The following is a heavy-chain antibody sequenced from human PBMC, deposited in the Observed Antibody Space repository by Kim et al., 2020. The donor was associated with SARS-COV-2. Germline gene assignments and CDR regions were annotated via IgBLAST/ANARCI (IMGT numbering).Heavy chain of an antibody. Sequence: GGSLRLSCAASGFTFSNDWMHWVRQAPGKGLVWVSRINSDGGNTKYADSVNGRFTISRDNAKNTLYLQLNSRGVEDTAGYYCERAKGTMSPDYWGEGTLFTVPT. CDR2: INSDGGNT. CDR1: GFTFSNDW. J-gene: IGHJ4*02. V-gene: IGHV3-74*01. CDR3: ERAKGTMSPDY. D-gene: IGHD3-22*01.